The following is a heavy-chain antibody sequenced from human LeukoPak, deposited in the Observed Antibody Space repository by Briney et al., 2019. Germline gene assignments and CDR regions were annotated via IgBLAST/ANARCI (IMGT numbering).Heavy chain of an antibody. V-gene: IGHV4-59*01. J-gene: IGHJ4*02. CDR3: ARGDDYKSTLFDY. CDR1: GASIARYF. D-gene: IGHD5-12*01. Sequence: SETLSLTCTVSGASIARYFWNWIRQPPGKELEWIGYISSGGSTNYNPSLKSRVTISIDTSKNQFSLKLTSATAADTAVYYCARGDDYKSTLFDYWGQGTLVTVSS. CDR2: ISSGGST.